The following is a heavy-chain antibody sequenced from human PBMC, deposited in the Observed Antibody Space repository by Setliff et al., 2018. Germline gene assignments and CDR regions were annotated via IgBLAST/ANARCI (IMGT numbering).Heavy chain of an antibody. Sequence: PSETLSLTCSVSGASVSNVNYYWGWIRQPPGKGLEWVASIYYSRKTYSNPSFKSRVTMSLDTSKNQFSLKLSSVTAADTAVYYCARDNNPGYRGYWGRFDYWGQGTLVTVSS. CDR1: GASVSNVNYY. V-gene: IGHV4-39*07. CDR3: ARDNNPGYRGYWGRFDY. CDR2: IYYSRKT. D-gene: IGHD3-16*02. J-gene: IGHJ4*02.